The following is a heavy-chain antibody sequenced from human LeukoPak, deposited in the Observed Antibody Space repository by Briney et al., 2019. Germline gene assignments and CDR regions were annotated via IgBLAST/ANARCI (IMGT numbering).Heavy chain of an antibody. CDR2: IKSKTDGGTT. V-gene: IGHV3-15*01. D-gene: IGHD4-17*01. Sequence: GSLRLSCAASGFTFSNAWMSWVRQAPGKGLEWVGRIKSKTDGGTTDYAAPVKGRFTISRDDSKNTLYLQMNSLKTEDTAVYYCTTEYYGDTPFDYWGQGTLVTVSS. CDR3: TTEYYGDTPFDY. CDR1: GFTFSNAW. J-gene: IGHJ4*02.